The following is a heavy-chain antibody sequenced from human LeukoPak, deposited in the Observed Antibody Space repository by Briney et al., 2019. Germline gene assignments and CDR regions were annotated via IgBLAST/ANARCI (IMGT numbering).Heavy chain of an antibody. CDR3: ARDLAGANGSGFDP. CDR2: IKQDGSEK. D-gene: IGHD1-26*01. CDR1: GFTFSSYW. J-gene: IGHJ5*02. V-gene: IGHV3-7*01. Sequence: SGGSLRLSCAASGFTFSSYWMSWVRQAPGKGLEWVANIKQDGSEKYYVDSVKGRFTISRDNAKNSLYLQMNSLRAEDTAVYYCARDLAGANGSGFDPWGQGTLVTVSS.